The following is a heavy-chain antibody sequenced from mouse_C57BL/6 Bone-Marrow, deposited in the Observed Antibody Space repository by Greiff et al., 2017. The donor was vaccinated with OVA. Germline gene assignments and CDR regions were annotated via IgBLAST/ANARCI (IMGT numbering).Heavy chain of an antibody. CDR2: IFPGSGST. CDR3: ARDPYYYGSSYDY. Sequence: QVQLKESGPELVKPGASVKISCKASGFTFTDYYINWVKQRPGQGLEWIGWIFPGSGSTYYNEKFKGKATLTVDKSSSTAYMLLSSLTSEDSAVYFGARDPYYYGSSYDYWGQGTTLTVSS. V-gene: IGHV1-75*01. D-gene: IGHD1-1*01. CDR1: GFTFTDYY. J-gene: IGHJ2*01.